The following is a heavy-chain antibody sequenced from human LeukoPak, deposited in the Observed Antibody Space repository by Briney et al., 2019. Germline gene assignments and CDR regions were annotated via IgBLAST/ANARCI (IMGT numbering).Heavy chain of an antibody. D-gene: IGHD1-26*01. CDR2: VSYDGSNK. V-gene: IGHV3-30-3*01. Sequence: GGSLRLSCAASGFTFNSYAMHWVRQAPGKGLEWVAVVSYDGSNKYYADSVRGRFTISRDNSKNTLYLHMNSLRAEDTAVYYCARESRSELGYYYGMDVWGQGTTVTVSS. J-gene: IGHJ6*02. CDR1: GFTFNSYA. CDR3: ARESRSELGYYYGMDV.